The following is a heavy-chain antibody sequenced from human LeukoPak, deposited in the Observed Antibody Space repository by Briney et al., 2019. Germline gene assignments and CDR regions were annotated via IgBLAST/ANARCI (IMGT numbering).Heavy chain of an antibody. Sequence: QSGASLRLSCAASGFSFSRFGMGSAHLAPRNGLEWVSYISGSGTNIYYADSVKGRFTISRDNAQNSLSLQMNSLRAEETAIYYCAREAVPGGRGDTFDIWGQGTMVTVSS. CDR3: AREAVPGGRGDTFDI. D-gene: IGHD6-19*01. J-gene: IGHJ3*02. V-gene: IGHV3-48*03. CDR1: GFSFSRFG. CDR2: ISGSGTNI.